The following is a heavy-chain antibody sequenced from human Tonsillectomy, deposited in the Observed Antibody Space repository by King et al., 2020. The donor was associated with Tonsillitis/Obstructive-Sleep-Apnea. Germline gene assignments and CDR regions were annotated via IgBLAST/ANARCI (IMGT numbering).Heavy chain of an antibody. CDR3: ARSNDYGSGSYYRYYYYMDV. CDR1: GGSFSGYY. D-gene: IGHD3-10*01. V-gene: IGHV4-34*01. J-gene: IGHJ6*03. CDR2: INHSGST. Sequence: VQLQQWGAGLLKPSETLSLTCGVYGGSFSGYYWSWIRQPPGKGLEWIGEINHSGSTNYNPSLKSRVTISVDTDKNQFSLKLSSVTAAETAVYYCARSNDYGSGSYYRYYYYMDVWGKGTTVTVSS.